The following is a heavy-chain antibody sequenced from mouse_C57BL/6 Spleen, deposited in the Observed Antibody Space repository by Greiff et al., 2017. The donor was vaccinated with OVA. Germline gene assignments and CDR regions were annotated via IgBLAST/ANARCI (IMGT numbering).Heavy chain of an antibody. D-gene: IGHD1-1*01. V-gene: IGHV1-80*01. CDR2: IYPGDGDT. Sequence: QVQLQQSGAELVKPGASVKISCKASGYAFSSYWMNWVKQRPGKGLEWIGQIYPGDGDTNYNGKFKGKATLTADKSSSTAYMQLSSLTSEDAAVFFCARQVLYGSGYFDYWGQGTTLTVSS. CDR1: GYAFSSYW. J-gene: IGHJ2*01. CDR3: ARQVLYGSGYFDY.